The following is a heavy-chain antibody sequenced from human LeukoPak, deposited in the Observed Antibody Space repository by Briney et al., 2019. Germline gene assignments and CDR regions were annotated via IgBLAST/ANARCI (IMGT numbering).Heavy chain of an antibody. J-gene: IGHJ4*02. CDR2: IYSGGST. CDR1: GFTVSSNY. V-gene: IGHV3-53*01. D-gene: IGHD2-15*01. Sequence: PGGSLRLSCAASGFTVSSNYMSWVRQAPGKGLEWVSVIYSGGSTYYADSVKGRFTISRDNSKNTLYLQMNSLRAEDTAVYYCAKDTKYCSGGSCYFDYWGQGTLVTVSS. CDR3: AKDTKYCSGGSCYFDY.